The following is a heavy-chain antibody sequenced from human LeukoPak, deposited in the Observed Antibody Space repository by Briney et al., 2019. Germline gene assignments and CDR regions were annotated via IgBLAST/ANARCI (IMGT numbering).Heavy chain of an antibody. CDR1: GFTFDDYA. CDR2: IYSGGST. CDR3: ARVGASFDP. J-gene: IGHJ5*02. Sequence: GGSLRLSCAASGFTFDDYAMHWVRQAPGKGLEWVSVIYSGGSTYYADSVKGRFTISRDNSKNTLYLQMNSLRAEDTAVYYCARVGASFDPWGQGTLVTVSS. V-gene: IGHV3-66*01.